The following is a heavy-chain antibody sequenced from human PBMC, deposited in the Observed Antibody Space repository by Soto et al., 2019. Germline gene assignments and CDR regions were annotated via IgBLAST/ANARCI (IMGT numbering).Heavy chain of an antibody. CDR2: ILPGDSGT. CDR3: ARQGEYYYFYAVDV. J-gene: IGHJ6*02. CDR1: GYSFTEYW. V-gene: IGHV5-51*01. Sequence: GESLKISCRGSGYSFTEYWIAWVRQMPGKGLEWMGIILPGDSGTTYSPSFQGQVTISDENSISTTYLQWSSLETSDIVMYYCARQGEYYYFYAVDVWGQGTPVTVSS. D-gene: IGHD3-10*01.